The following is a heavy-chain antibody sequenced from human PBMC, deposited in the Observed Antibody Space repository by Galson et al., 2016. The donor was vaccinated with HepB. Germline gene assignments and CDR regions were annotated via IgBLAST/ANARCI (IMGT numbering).Heavy chain of an antibody. CDR2: IRGSGAST. CDR1: GFTFSSYA. V-gene: IGHV3-23*01. Sequence: SLRLSCAASGFTFSSYAMSWVRQAPGKGLEWASVIRGSGASTYYADSVKGRFTIAGDNSKNTLYLQMNSLRAEDTAVYYCAKCIAARPHDAFDIWGQGTMVTVSS. J-gene: IGHJ3*02. D-gene: IGHD6-6*01. CDR3: AKCIAARPHDAFDI.